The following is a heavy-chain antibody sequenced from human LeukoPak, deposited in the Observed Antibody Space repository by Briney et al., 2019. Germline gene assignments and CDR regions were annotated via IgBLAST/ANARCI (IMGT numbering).Heavy chain of an antibody. V-gene: IGHV1-18*01. CDR1: GYTFTSYG. CDR3: ARVDGRLEEQLVDLFDY. J-gene: IGHJ4*02. D-gene: IGHD6-13*01. CDR2: ISAYNGNT. Sequence: ASVKASCKASGYTFTSYGISWVRQAPGQGLEWMGWISAYNGNTNYAQKLQGRVTMTTDTSTSTAYMELRSLRSDDTAVYYCARVDGRLEEQLVDLFDYWGQGTLVTVSS.